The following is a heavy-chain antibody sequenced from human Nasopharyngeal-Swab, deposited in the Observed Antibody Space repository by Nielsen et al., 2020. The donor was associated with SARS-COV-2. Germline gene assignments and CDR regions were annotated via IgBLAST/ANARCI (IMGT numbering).Heavy chain of an antibody. V-gene: IGHV3-33*01. D-gene: IGHD3-16*01. CDR2: IWYDGSNK. Sequence: VRQAPGKGLEWVGLIWYDGSNKYYADSVKGRFTISRDSSMNTLYLQMNSLRAEDTAVYYCARDLGENSSIDYWGQGTLVTVSS. J-gene: IGHJ4*02. CDR3: ARDLGENSSIDY.